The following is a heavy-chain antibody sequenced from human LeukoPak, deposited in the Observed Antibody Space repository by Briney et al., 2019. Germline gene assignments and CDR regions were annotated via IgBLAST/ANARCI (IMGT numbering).Heavy chain of an antibody. CDR2: INPNSGGT. V-gene: IGHV1-2*02. CDR1: GYTFTGYY. Sequence: GASVKVSCKASGYTFTGYYMHWVRQAPGQGLEWMGWINPNSGGTNYAQKFQGRVTMTRDTSISTAYMELSRLRSDDTAVYYCARETYYYDSSGYYWFDPWGQGTLVTVSS. J-gene: IGHJ5*02. D-gene: IGHD3-22*01. CDR3: ARETYYYDSSGYYWFDP.